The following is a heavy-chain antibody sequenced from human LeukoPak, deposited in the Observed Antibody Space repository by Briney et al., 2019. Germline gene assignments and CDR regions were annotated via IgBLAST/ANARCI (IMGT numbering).Heavy chain of an antibody. Sequence: GGSLRLPCTASGFTFGDYAMSWVRQAPGKGLEWVGFIRSKAYGGTTEYAASVKGRFTISRDDSKSIAYLQMNSLKTEDTAVYYCTRDTHGSGSYYIWFDPWGQGTLVTVSS. CDR2: IRSKAYGGTT. CDR1: GFTFGDYA. D-gene: IGHD3-10*01. V-gene: IGHV3-49*04. CDR3: TRDTHGSGSYYIWFDP. J-gene: IGHJ5*02.